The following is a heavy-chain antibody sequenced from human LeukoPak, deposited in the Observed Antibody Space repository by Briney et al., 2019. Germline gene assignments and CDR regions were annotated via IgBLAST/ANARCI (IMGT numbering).Heavy chain of an antibody. CDR1: GFTFSDYY. J-gene: IGHJ4*02. D-gene: IGHD5-18*01. CDR2: IRSKAYGGTT. CDR3: TRGRGYSYGRPSYYFDY. V-gene: IGHV3-49*03. Sequence: PGGSLRLSCAASGFTFSDYYMSWIRQAPGKGLEWVGFIRSKAYGGTTEYAASVKGRFTISRDDSKSIAYLQMNSLKTEDTAVYYCTRGRGYSYGRPSYYFDYWGQGTLVTVSS.